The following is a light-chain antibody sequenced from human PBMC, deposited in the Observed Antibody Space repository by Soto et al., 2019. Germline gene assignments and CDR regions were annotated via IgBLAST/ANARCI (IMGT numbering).Light chain of an antibody. J-gene: IGKJ4*01. CDR1: QGISSY. Sequence: IQLTQSQSSLSASVVDSVTITCRASQGISSYLAWYQQKPGKAPKLRIYAASTLQSGVPSRFSGSGSGTDFTLTISSLQPEDFATYYCQQLNSYPLTFGGGTKVEIK. CDR2: AAS. CDR3: QQLNSYPLT. V-gene: IGKV1-9*01.